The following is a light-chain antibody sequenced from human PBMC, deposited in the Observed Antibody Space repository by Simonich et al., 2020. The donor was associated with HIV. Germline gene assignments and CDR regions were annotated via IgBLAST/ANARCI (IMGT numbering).Light chain of an antibody. CDR3: QQYNDLPLLA. CDR2: GAS. Sequence: EIVMTQSPATLSVSPGERATLPCRARQSVRSNLAWYQQKRGQAPRLLMYGASKRATDIPARFSGSGSGTEFTLTISSLQSEDFAVYYCQQYNDLPLLAFGGGTKVEIK. J-gene: IGKJ4*01. V-gene: IGKV3-15*01. CDR1: QSVRSN.